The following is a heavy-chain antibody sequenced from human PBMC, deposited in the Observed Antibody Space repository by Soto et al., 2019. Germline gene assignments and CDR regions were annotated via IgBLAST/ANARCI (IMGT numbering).Heavy chain of an antibody. Sequence: SGTLSLTCTVCGGSISSYYWSWIRQPPGKGLEWIGYICYSGSTNYNPSLKSRVTISVDTSKNQFSLKLSSVTAADTAVYYCARTRVVVAATGFDYWGQGTLVTVSS. V-gene: IGHV4-59*01. CDR3: ARTRVVVAATGFDY. CDR1: GGSISSYY. CDR2: ICYSGST. J-gene: IGHJ4*02. D-gene: IGHD2-15*01.